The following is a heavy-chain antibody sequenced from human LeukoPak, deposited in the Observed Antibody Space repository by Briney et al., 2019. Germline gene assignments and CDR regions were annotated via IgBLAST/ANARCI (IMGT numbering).Heavy chain of an antibody. CDR2: IIPGLRVS. V-gene: IGHV1-69*04. CDR1: GGGFANSV. D-gene: IGHD3-10*01. Sequence: ASVKVSCKASGGGFANSVITWVRQAPGQGLEWMGRIIPGLRVSNFAQKFQGRVTITADRSTNTAHMELSSLRSEDTAVYYCAGPYGSGSYYYYYYMDVWGKGTTVTVSS. J-gene: IGHJ6*03. CDR3: AGPYGSGSYYYYYYMDV.